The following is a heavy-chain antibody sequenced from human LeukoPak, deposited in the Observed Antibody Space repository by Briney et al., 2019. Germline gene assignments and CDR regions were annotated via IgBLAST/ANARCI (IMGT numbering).Heavy chain of an antibody. Sequence: ASETLSLTCTVSGGSISSFFWSWTRQPPGKGLEWIGYVHSSGSTKYNPSLKSRLIISVDMSKNQFSLKLRSVSVADTAVYYCARLAPGNYDILTGDPKVVFDYWGQGALVTVSS. CDR1: GGSISSFF. V-gene: IGHV4-59*01. CDR2: VHSSGST. J-gene: IGHJ4*02. CDR3: ARLAPGNYDILTGDPKVVFDY. D-gene: IGHD3-9*01.